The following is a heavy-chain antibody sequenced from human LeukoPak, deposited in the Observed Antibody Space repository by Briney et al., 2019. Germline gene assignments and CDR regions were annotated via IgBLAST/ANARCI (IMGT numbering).Heavy chain of an antibody. J-gene: IGHJ4*02. V-gene: IGHV3-48*04. CDR2: ISSSSSTI. Sequence: GGSLRLSCAASGFTFSSYSMNWVRQAPGKGLEWVSYISSSSSTIYYADSVKGRFTISRDNAKNSLYLQMNSLRAEDTAVYYCARFFYDSSGRSYFDYWGQGTLVTVSS. CDR3: ARFFYDSSGRSYFDY. CDR1: GFTFSSYS. D-gene: IGHD3-22*01.